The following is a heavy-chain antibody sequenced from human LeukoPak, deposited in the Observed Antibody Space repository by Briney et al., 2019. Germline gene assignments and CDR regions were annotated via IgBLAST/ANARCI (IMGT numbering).Heavy chain of an antibody. J-gene: IGHJ4*02. D-gene: IGHD2-2*01. V-gene: IGHV4-61*05. CDR3: ARIRCSSTSCYDYYFDY. Sequence: SETLSLTCTVSGGSISSSSYYWGWIRQPPGKGLEWIGYIYYSGSTNYNPSLKSRVTISVDTSKNQFSLKLSSVTAADTAVYYCARIRCSSTSCYDYYFDYWGQGTLVTVSS. CDR1: GGSISSSSYY. CDR2: IYYSGST.